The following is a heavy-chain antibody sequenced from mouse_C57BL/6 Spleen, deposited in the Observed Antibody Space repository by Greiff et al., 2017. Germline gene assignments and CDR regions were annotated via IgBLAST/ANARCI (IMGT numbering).Heavy chain of an antibody. V-gene: IGHV1-4*01. J-gene: IGHJ4*01. Sequence: VQLQQSGAELVRPGASVKMSCKASGYTFTSYTMHWVKQRPGQGLEWIGYINPSSGYTKYNQKFKDKATLTADKSSSTACMQLSSLTSGDSAVYYCAKEGGYCDYAMDYWGQGTSVTVSS. CDR1: GYTFTSYT. CDR3: AKEGGYCDYAMDY. D-gene: IGHD2-3*01. CDR2: INPSSGYT.